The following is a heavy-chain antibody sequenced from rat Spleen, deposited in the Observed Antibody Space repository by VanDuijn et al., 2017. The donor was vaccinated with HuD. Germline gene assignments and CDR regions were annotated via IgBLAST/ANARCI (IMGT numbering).Heavy chain of an antibody. CDR2: ISSGGTT. J-gene: IGHJ2*01. D-gene: IGHD3-6*01. CDR1: GFSLTSSG. V-gene: IGHV2S12*01. Sequence: QVQLKESGPGLMQPSQTLSLTCTVSGFSLTSSGVSWVRQPPGKGLEWIAAISSGGTTYYNSALKSRLSVSRDTSKSQVFLKMNSLQTEDTAIYYCVREELGVDYWGQGVMVTVSS. CDR3: VREELGVDY.